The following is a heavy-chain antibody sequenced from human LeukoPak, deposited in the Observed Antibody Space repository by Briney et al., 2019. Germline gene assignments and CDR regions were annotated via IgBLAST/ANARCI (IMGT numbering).Heavy chain of an antibody. CDR3: AKDAGGNHDY. Sequence: GGSLRLSCAASGFTFSSYAMHWVRQAPGKGLEWVAVISYDGSNKYYADSVKGRFTISRDNSKNTLYLQMNSLRAEDTAVYYCAKDAGGNHDYWGQGTLGTVSS. CDR2: ISYDGSNK. J-gene: IGHJ4*02. V-gene: IGHV3-30-3*01. D-gene: IGHD1-14*01. CDR1: GFTFSSYA.